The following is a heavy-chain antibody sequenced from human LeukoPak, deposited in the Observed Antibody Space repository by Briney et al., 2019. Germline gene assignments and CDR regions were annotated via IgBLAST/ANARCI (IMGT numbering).Heavy chain of an antibody. CDR2: INPYSGAT. CDR3: GRATYTSIWFHDAFDI. D-gene: IGHD6-13*01. CDR1: GFTFTTYF. J-gene: IGHJ3*02. V-gene: IGHV1-2*02. Sequence: GASVEVSCKASGFTFTTYFMHWVRQAPGQGLEWMGWINPYSGATNSAQKFQGRVTMTRDTSISTAYMELSMLTSDDTAVYYCGRATYTSIWFHDAFDIWGQGTMVTVSS.